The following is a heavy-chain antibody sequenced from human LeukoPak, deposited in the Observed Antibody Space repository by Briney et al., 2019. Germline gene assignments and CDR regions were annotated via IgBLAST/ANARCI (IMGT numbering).Heavy chain of an antibody. V-gene: IGHV3-30*04. CDR3: AGRAVAGFDY. CDR2: ISHDGSNK. CDR1: GFTFSSYA. Sequence: PGGSLRLSCAASGFTFSSYAMHWVRQAPGKGLEWVAVISHDGSNKYYADSVKGRFTISRDNSKNTLYLQMNSLRAEDTAVYYCAGRAVAGFDYWGQGTLVTVSS. D-gene: IGHD6-19*01. J-gene: IGHJ4*02.